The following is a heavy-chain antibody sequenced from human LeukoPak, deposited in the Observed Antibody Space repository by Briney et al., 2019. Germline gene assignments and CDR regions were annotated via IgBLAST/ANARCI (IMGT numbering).Heavy chain of an antibody. V-gene: IGHV1-18*01. CDR1: GYTFTSYG. J-gene: IGHJ6*03. D-gene: IGHD2-2*02. CDR2: ISAYNGNT. CDR3: ARENIVVVPAAIGVYYYYYMDV. Sequence: ASVKVSCKASGYTFTSYGISWVRQAPGQGLEWMGWISAYNGNTNYAQKLQGRVTMTTDTSTSTAYMELRSLRSDDTAVYYCARENIVVVPAAIGVYYYYYMDVWGKGTTVTVSS.